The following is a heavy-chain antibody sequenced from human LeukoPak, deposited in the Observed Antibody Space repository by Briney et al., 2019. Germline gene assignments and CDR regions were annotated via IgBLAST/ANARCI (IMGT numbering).Heavy chain of an antibody. V-gene: IGHV3-23*01. Sequence: GGSLRLSCVASGFTFSNHAMTWVRQAPGKGLEWVSAISADAVDTFYAPSVKGRFTISRDNSKNTLYLQINSLRAEDTAIYYCAKDVWWSVSWGQGTLVTVSS. J-gene: IGHJ5*02. D-gene: IGHD2-8*02. CDR1: GFTFSNHA. CDR2: ISADAVDT. CDR3: AKDVWWSVS.